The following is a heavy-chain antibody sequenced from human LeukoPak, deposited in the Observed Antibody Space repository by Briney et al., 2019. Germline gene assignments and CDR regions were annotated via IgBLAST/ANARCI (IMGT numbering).Heavy chain of an antibody. CDR1: GGTFSSYA. CDR3: ARDGYRDGYN. CDR2: IIPIFGTA. D-gene: IGHD5-24*01. Sequence: SVKVSCKASGGTFSSYAVSWVRQAPGQGLEWMGGIIPIFGTANYAQKFQGRVTITTDESTSTAYMELSSLRSEDTAVYYCARDGYRDGYNWGQGTLVTVSS. J-gene: IGHJ4*02. V-gene: IGHV1-69*05.